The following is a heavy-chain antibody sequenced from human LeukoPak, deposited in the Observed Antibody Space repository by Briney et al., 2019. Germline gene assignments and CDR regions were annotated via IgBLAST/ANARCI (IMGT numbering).Heavy chain of an antibody. CDR3: ARSSVGARRRIDY. D-gene: IGHD1-26*01. J-gene: IGHJ4*02. CDR2: MNPNSGNT. CDR1: GYTFTSYD. Sequence: ASVKVSCKASGYTFTSYDINWVRQATGQGLEWMGWMNPNSGNTGYAQKFQGRVTMTRSTSINTAHMELSSLTSEDTAVYYCARSSVGARRRIDYWGQGTLVTVSS. V-gene: IGHV1-8*01.